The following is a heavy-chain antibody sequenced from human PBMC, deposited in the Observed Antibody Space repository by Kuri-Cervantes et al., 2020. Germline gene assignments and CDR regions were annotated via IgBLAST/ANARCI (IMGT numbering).Heavy chain of an antibody. CDR3: ARPQGANYYDSSGYAIIDWYFDM. V-gene: IGHV4-39*01. CDR2: IYYSGST. D-gene: IGHD3-22*01. CDR1: GGSISSSSYY. J-gene: IGHJ2*01. Sequence: SETLSLTCTVSGGSISSSSYYWGWIRQPPGKGLEWIGSIYYSGSTYYNPSLKSRVTISVDTSKNQFSLKLSSVTAADTAVYYCARPQGANYYDSSGYAIIDWYFDMWGRGTLVTVSS.